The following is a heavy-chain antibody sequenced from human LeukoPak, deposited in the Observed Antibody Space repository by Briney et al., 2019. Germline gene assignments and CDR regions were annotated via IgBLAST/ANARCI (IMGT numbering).Heavy chain of an antibody. CDR1: GFTFSNYW. J-gene: IGHJ4*02. V-gene: IGHV3-74*01. CDR2: INSDGINT. D-gene: IGHD3-22*01. Sequence: GGSLRLSCAASGFTFSNYWMHWVRQAPGKGLVWVSRINSDGINTSYADSVKGRFTISRDNAKNSLYLQMNSLRAEDTAVYYCATSSAYYYFDFDYWGQGTLVTVSS. CDR3: ATSSAYYYFDFDY.